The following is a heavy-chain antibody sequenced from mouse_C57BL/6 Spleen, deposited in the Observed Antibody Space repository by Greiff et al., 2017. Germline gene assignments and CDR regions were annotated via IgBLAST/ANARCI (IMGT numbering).Heavy chain of an antibody. J-gene: IGHJ4*01. CDR2: IWRGGST. V-gene: IGHV2-5*01. D-gene: IGHD1-1*01. Sequence: QVQLQQSGPGLVQPSQSLSITCTVSGFSLTSYGVHWVRQSPGKGLEWLGVIWRGGSTDYNAAFMSRLSITKDNSKSQVFFKMNSLQADDTAIYYCAKMDYYGSSYETYYYAMDYWGQGTSVTVSS. CDR1: GFSLTSYG. CDR3: AKMDYYGSSYETYYYAMDY.